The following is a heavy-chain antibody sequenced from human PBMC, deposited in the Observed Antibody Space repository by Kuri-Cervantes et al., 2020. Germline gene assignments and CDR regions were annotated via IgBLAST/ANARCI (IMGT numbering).Heavy chain of an antibody. D-gene: IGHD3-9*01. Sequence: GGSLRLSFAASGLTFSDYYMSWIRQAPGKGLEWVSYISSSGSTIYYADSVKGRFTISRDNAKNSLYLQMNSLRAEDTAVYYCARGRETGRYFDWSLGYWGQGTLVTVSS. CDR1: GLTFSDYY. CDR2: ISSSGSTI. V-gene: IGHV3-11*01. J-gene: IGHJ4*02. CDR3: ARGRETGRYFDWSLGY.